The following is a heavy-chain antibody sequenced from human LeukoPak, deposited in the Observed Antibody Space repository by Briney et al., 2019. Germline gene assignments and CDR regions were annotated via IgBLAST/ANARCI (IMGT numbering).Heavy chain of an antibody. CDR3: AKTPRLYGSGSYYNW. V-gene: IGHV3-23*01. Sequence: GGSLRLSCAASGFTFSSYAMSWVRKAPGKGLEWVSAISGSGGSTYYADSVKGRFTISRDNSKNTLYLQMNSLRAEDTAVYYCAKTPRLYGSGSYYNWWGQGTLVTVSS. CDR1: GFTFSSYA. D-gene: IGHD3-10*01. CDR2: ISGSGGST. J-gene: IGHJ4*02.